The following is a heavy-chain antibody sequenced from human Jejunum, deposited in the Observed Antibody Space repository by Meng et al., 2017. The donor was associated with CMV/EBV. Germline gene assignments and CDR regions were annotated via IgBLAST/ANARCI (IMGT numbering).Heavy chain of an antibody. Sequence: GLNVSKNYMSWVRQAPGKGLEWLSYISGGSTYIYHADSVKGRFTISRDNAKNSVYLQMNSLRAEDTAVYYCARAIDYGDPNWFDPWGQGTLVTVSS. CDR1: GLNVSKNY. CDR2: ISGGSTYI. J-gene: IGHJ5*02. CDR3: ARAIDYGDPNWFDP. D-gene: IGHD4-17*01. V-gene: IGHV3-21*01.